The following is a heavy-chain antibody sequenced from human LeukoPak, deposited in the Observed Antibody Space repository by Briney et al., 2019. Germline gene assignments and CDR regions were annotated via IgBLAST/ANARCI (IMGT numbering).Heavy chain of an antibody. CDR3: ARASYLVGATNYFDY. CDR2: INHSGST. D-gene: IGHD1-26*01. V-gene: IGHV4-34*01. Sequence: SETLSLTCAVYGGSFSGYYWSWIRQPPGKGLEWIGEINHSGSTNYNPSLKSRVTISVDTSKNQFSLKLSSVTAADTAVYYCARASYLVGATNYFDYWGQGTLVTVSS. CDR1: GGSFSGYY. J-gene: IGHJ4*02.